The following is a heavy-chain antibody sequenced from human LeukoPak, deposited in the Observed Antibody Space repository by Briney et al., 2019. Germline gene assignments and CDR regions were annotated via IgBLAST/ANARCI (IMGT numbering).Heavy chain of an antibody. CDR3: ARSLRLRYFDWLPISSDAFDI. D-gene: IGHD3-9*01. CDR2: IYNNGRT. J-gene: IGHJ3*02. V-gene: IGHV4-39*07. CDR1: GDSVSNSRVY. Sequence: SETLSLTCSVSGDSVSNSRVYWGWIRQTPGEGLEIGSIYNNGRTYYKSSLESRVTISVDTPKNQFSLKLTSVTAEDTAVYYCARSLRLRYFDWLPISSDAFDIWGQGTMVTVSS.